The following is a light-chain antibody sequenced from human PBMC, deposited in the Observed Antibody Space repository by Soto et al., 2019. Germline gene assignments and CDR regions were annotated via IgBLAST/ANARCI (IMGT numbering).Light chain of an antibody. CDR3: QQYNSYSPWT. CDR1: QSISSW. CDR2: DAS. J-gene: IGKJ1*01. Sequence: DIQMTQSPSTLSSSVGDRVTITCLASQSISSWLAWYQQKPGKAPKLLIYDASSLESGVPSRFSGSGSGTEFTLTISSLQPDEFATYYCQQYNSYSPWTFGQGTKGEIK. V-gene: IGKV1-5*01.